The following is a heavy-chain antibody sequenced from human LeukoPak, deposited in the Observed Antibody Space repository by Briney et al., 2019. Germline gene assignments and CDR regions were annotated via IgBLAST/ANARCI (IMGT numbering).Heavy chain of an antibody. CDR2: IYWDDDK. CDR1: GFSLSTSGVG. V-gene: IGHV2-5*02. Sequence: KKSGPTLVKPTQTLTLTCTFSGFSLSTSGVGVGWIRQPPGKALEWLALIYWDDDKRYSPPLKSRLTITKDTSKNQVVLTMTNMDPVDTATYYCAHRLGYCSGGSCYPDAFDIWGQGTMVTVSS. D-gene: IGHD2-15*01. J-gene: IGHJ3*02. CDR3: AHRLGYCSGGSCYPDAFDI.